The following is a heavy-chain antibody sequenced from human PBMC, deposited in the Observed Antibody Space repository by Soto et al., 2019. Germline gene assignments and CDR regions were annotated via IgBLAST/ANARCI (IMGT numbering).Heavy chain of an antibody. CDR2: IYSSGGT. D-gene: IGHD5-12*01. J-gene: IGHJ4*02. V-gene: IGHV4-61*01. CDR3: ARDGDGYNN. CDR1: GGSVTSGSYY. Sequence: QVQLQESGPGLVKPSETLSLTCSVSGGSVTSGSYYWSWIRQPPGKGLEWIGYIYSSGGTSYNPSLKCRVTISVDTSKNQFSLKLTSVTAADTAVYYCARDGDGYNNWGKGTLVTVSS.